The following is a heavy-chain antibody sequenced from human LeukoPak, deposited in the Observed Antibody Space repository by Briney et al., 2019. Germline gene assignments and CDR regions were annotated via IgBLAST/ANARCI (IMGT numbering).Heavy chain of an antibody. CDR1: GYTFSSHW. Sequence: GESLQISSKGSGYTFSSHWIAWVRQMPGKGLDWMGIIYPDDSDTRYSPSFQGQVTISADKSISTAYLQWGSLKASDTATYYCAIIYADSRAFDYWGQGTLVTVSS. V-gene: IGHV5-51*01. J-gene: IGHJ4*02. CDR3: AIIYADSRAFDY. CDR2: IYPDDSDT. D-gene: IGHD4-17*01.